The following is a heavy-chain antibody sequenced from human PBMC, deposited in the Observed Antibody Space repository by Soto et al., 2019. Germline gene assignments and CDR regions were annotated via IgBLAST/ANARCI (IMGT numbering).Heavy chain of an antibody. J-gene: IGHJ5*02. Sequence: NPSETLSLTCAVYGGSFSGYYWSWIRQPPGKGLEWIGEINHSGSTNYNPSLKSRVTISVDTSKNQFSLKLSSVTAADTAVYYCARGSVVVAATRWFDPWGQGTLVTVSS. D-gene: IGHD2-15*01. CDR2: INHSGST. CDR3: ARGSVVVAATRWFDP. CDR1: GGSFSGYY. V-gene: IGHV4-34*01.